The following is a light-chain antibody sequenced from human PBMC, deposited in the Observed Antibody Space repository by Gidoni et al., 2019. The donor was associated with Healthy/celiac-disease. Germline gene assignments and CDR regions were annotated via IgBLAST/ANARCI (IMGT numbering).Light chain of an antibody. Sequence: DIQMTQSPSTLSASVGDRVTITCRASQSISSWLDCYQQKPGKALKLPIYKESSVQRGAPSRFSGSGSGTEFLLPTSTRKLDVFATYSCKKYNTYPYTFGQXTKLEIK. V-gene: IGKV1-5*03. CDR2: KES. J-gene: IGKJ2*01. CDR1: QSISSW. CDR3: KKYNTYPYT.